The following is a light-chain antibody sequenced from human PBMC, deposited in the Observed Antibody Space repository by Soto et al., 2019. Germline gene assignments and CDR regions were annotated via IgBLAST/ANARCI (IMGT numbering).Light chain of an antibody. J-gene: IGKJ2*01. CDR3: MQALQTPYT. Sequence: DIVLTQSPLSLPVTPGEPASISCRSSQSLLHSNGYNYLDWYLQKPGQSPQLLIYLGSNRASGVTDRFSGSGAGTDFTLKIIRVEAEDVGVYYCMQALQTPYTFGQGNKLEIK. CDR1: QSLLHSNGYNY. CDR2: LGS. V-gene: IGKV2-28*01.